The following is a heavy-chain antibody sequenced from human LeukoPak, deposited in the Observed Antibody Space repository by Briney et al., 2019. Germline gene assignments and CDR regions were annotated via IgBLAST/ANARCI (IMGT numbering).Heavy chain of an antibody. V-gene: IGHV3-21*01. CDR3: ARAGHDSGWYIDDY. CDR2: IDTSSNYI. Sequence: GGSLRLSCAASGFTFSSYNMNWVRQAPGKGLEWVSSIDTSSNYIHYVDSVKGRFTIFRDNAKSSLYLQMNSLRAEDTAVYYCARAGHDSGWYIDDYWGQGTLVTVSS. J-gene: IGHJ4*02. CDR1: GFTFSSYN. D-gene: IGHD6-19*01.